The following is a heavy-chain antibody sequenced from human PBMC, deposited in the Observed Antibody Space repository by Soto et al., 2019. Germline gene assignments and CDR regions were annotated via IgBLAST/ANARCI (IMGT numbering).Heavy chain of an antibody. CDR3: ARHHDS. V-gene: IGHV4-59*08. Sequence: QVQLQESGPGLVKPSETLSLTCTVSGGSISSYYWSWIRQPPGKGLEWIGYIYYSGSTNYKPSLNTGATRSVDTSKNLFSMKLSSVTAAVTAVYYCARHHDSGDQETLVTVTS. J-gene: IGHJ4*02. CDR1: GGSISSYY. CDR2: IYYSGST.